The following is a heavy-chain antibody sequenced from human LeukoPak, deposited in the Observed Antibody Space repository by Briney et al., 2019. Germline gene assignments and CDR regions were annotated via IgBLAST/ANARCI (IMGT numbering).Heavy chain of an antibody. CDR3: ARGGELRYIDWLLSGAFDI. D-gene: IGHD3-9*01. Sequence: ASVKVSCKASGYTFTGYYMHWVRQAPGQGLEWXXXXXXNSGGTNYAQKFQGWVTMTRDTSISTAYMEVSRLRSDDTAVYYCARGGELRYIDWLLSGAFDIWGQGTMVTVSS. CDR1: GYTFTGYY. CDR2: XXXNSGGT. V-gene: IGHV1-2*04. J-gene: IGHJ3*02.